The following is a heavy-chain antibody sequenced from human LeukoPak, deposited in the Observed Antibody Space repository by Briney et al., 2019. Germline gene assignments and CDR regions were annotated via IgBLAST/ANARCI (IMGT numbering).Heavy chain of an antibody. CDR2: ISSSSSII. D-gene: IGHD5-18*01. V-gene: IGHV3-48*04. CDR1: GFTFSSYS. J-gene: IGHJ4*02. Sequence: GGSLRLSCAASGFTFSSYSMNWVRQAPGKGLEWVSYISSSSSIIYYADSVKGRFTISRDNAKNSLFLQMNSLRAEDTAVYYCARDDGYSYDYWGQGTLVTVSS. CDR3: ARDDGYSYDY.